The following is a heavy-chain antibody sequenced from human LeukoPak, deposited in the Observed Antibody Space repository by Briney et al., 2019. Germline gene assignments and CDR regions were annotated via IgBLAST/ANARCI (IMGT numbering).Heavy chain of an antibody. D-gene: IGHD6-19*01. V-gene: IGHV1-8*01. J-gene: IGHJ5*02. CDR2: MNPNSGNT. Sequence: ASVKVSCKASGYTFTSYDINWVRQATGQGLEWMGWMNPNSGNTGYAQKFQGRVTMTRNTSISTAYMELSSLRSEDTAVYYCARSLDIAVAGTKRWFDPWGQGTLVTVSS. CDR1: GYTFTSYD. CDR3: ARSLDIAVAGTKRWFDP.